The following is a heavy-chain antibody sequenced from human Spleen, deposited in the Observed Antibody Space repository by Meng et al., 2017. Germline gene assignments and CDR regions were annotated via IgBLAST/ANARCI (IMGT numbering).Heavy chain of an antibody. CDR3: ARDYMITFGGVVVISDY. CDR2: MNQDGGEK. V-gene: IGHV3-7*01. D-gene: IGHD3-16*02. CDR1: GLTVSSNE. J-gene: IGHJ4*02. Sequence: GESLKISCAASGLTVSSNEMSWVRQAPGKGLEWVANMNQDGGEKYYVDSLKGRFTISRDNAKNSLYLQMNSLRAEDTAVYYCARDYMITFGGVVVISDYWGQGTLVTVSS.